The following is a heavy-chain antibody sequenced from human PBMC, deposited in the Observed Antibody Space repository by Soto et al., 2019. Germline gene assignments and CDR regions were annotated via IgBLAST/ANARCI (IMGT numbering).Heavy chain of an antibody. CDR3: ARDSAAARAHDAFDI. V-gene: IGHV1-69*01. D-gene: IGHD6-6*01. J-gene: IGHJ3*02. CDR1: GGTFSSYA. Sequence: QVQLVQSGAEVKKPGSSVKVSCKSSGGTFSSYAISWVRQAPGQGLEWMGGIIPIFGTANYAQKFQGRVTINADESTSTAYMELSSLRSDDTAVYYCARDSAAARAHDAFDIWGQGTMVTVSS. CDR2: IIPIFGTA.